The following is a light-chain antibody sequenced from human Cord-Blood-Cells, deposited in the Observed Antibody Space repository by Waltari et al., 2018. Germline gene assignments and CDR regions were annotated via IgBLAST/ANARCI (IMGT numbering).Light chain of an antibody. J-gene: IGLJ1*01. V-gene: IGLV6-57*01. CDR3: QSYDSSNYV. CDR2: EDN. CDR1: SGSIPSNY. Sequence: NFMLTQPHSVSESPGKTVTIYCTRSSGSIPSNYVQWYQQCPGSSPTTVIYEDNQRPSGVPDRFSGSIDSSSNSASLTISGLKTEDEADYYCQSYDSSNYVFGTGTKVTVL.